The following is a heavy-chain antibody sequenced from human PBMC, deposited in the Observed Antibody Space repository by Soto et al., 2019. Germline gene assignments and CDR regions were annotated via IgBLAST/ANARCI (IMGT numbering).Heavy chain of an antibody. V-gene: IGHV3-49*03. Sequence: GGSLRLSCTGSGFPFANFLMSWFRQAPGKGLEWVGFIRSQPYGGTTQYAASVRGRFTISRDDSKGIAYLQMNSLKSEDSGVYYCSAIFPFWGKGTWVTVS. CDR1: GFPFANFL. D-gene: IGHD3-3*01. J-gene: IGHJ1*01. CDR2: IRSQPYGGTT. CDR3: SAIFPF.